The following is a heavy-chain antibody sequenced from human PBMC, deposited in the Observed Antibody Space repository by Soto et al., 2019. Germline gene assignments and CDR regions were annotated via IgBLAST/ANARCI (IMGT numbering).Heavy chain of an antibody. Sequence: QVLLVQSGAEVKKPGASVKVSCKASGYTFNSYGVSWVRQAPGQGLEWMGWISAYNGNTKYSQNLQGRVTMTIDTTTSSASLEVRSLRSDDTAIYYCARYFWSGQLPFYFDPWGQGTLVTGSS. CDR3: ARYFWSGQLPFYFDP. J-gene: IGHJ4*02. D-gene: IGHD3-3*01. V-gene: IGHV1-18*01. CDR1: GYTFNSYG. CDR2: ISAYNGNT.